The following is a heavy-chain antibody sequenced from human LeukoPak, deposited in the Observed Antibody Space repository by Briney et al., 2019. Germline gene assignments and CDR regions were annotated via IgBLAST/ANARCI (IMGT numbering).Heavy chain of an antibody. V-gene: IGHV2-5*02. CDR3: AHRTDSSSWTGDYLDY. J-gene: IGHJ4*02. D-gene: IGHD6-13*01. CDR1: GFSLSTSGVG. Sequence: SGPTLVKPTQTLTLTCTFSGFSLSTSGVGVGWIRQPPGKALEWLALIYWDDDKRYSPSLKSRLTITHDTSKNQVVLTMTNMDPVDTATYYCAHRTDSSSWTGDYLDYWGQGTLVTVSS. CDR2: IYWDDDK.